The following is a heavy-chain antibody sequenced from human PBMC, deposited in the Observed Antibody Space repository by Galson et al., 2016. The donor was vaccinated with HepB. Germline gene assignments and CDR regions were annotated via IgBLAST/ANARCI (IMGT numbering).Heavy chain of an antibody. Sequence: SLRLSCAVSGFTINNNYMSWVRQAPGKGLEWVSLIYSGGRTDYADSVKGRFTISRDNSKNTLYLQMNSLRAEDTAVYYCAAGNYVVVDWGQGTLVTASS. CDR2: IYSGGRT. CDR1: GFTINNNY. J-gene: IGHJ4*02. D-gene: IGHD2-15*01. V-gene: IGHV3-53*01. CDR3: AAGNYVVVD.